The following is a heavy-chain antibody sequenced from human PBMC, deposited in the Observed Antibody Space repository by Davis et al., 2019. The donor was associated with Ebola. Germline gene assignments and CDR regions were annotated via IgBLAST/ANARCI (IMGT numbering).Heavy chain of an antibody. CDR3: ATYCSSTSCYMDY. V-gene: IGHV5-51*01. CDR2: IYPGDSDT. D-gene: IGHD2-2*02. Sequence: GESLKISCKGSGYSFTSYWIGWVRQMPGKGLEWMGIIYPGDSDTRYSPSFQGQVTISADKSISTAYLQWSSLKASDTAMYYCATYCSSTSCYMDYWGQGTLVTVSS. CDR1: GYSFTSYW. J-gene: IGHJ4*02.